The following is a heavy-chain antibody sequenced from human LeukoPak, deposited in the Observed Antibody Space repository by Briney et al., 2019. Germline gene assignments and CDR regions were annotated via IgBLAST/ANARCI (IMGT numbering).Heavy chain of an antibody. J-gene: IGHJ3*02. Sequence: SETLSLTCNVSGGSISSGAYYWSWIRQHPGKGLEWIGYIYHSGSTYYNPPLKSRLTISVEMSKNQLSLKLSSVTAADTAVYYCARARDYYDSSGRRDAFDIWGQGTMVTVSS. V-gene: IGHV4-31*03. CDR3: ARARDYYDSSGRRDAFDI. CDR2: IYHSGST. CDR1: GGSISSGAYY. D-gene: IGHD3-22*01.